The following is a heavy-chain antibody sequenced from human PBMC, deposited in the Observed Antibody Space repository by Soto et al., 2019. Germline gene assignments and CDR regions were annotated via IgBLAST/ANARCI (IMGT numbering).Heavy chain of an antibody. CDR2: INPNSGGT. D-gene: IGHD4-17*01. V-gene: IGHV1-2*02. Sequence: QVQLVQSGAEVKKPGASVKVSCKASGYTFTGYYMHWVRQAPGQGLEWMGWINPNSGGTNYAQKCQGRVTMTRDTSISTAYMELSRLRSDDTAVYYCAREWGRGVTTWEALDYWGQGTLVTVSS. CDR3: AREWGRGVTTWEALDY. J-gene: IGHJ4*02. CDR1: GYTFTGYY.